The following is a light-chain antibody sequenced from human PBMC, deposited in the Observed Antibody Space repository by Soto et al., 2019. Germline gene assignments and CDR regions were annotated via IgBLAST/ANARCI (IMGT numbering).Light chain of an antibody. CDR3: QQYNDYAYT. V-gene: IGKV1-5*01. CDR2: DAS. J-gene: IGKJ2*01. Sequence: DIQMTQSPSTLSASVGDRVTITCRASQTISSWLAWYQQKPGKAPKLLIFDASILESGVPSRFSGSGSGTDFTLSISSLQPDDFGTYYCQQYNDYAYTFGQGTQLEIK. CDR1: QTISSW.